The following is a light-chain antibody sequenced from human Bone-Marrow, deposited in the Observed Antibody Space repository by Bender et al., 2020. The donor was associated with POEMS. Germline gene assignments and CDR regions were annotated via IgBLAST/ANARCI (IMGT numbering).Light chain of an antibody. Sequence: QSVLTQPPSASGTPGQRISISCSGSSSNIGSNSVYWYQHLPGTAPRLVVYSNYQRPSGVPARFSGSKSGTSASLAISDIQSDDEGDYHCQSYDSSLSVLVFGGGTRLTVL. CDR3: QSYDSSLSVLV. V-gene: IGLV1-44*01. J-gene: IGLJ3*02. CDR2: SNY. CDR1: SSNIGSNS.